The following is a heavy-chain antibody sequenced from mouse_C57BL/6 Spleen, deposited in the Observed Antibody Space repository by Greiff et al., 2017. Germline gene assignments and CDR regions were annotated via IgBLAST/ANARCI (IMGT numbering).Heavy chain of an antibody. CDR3: ARDNWDEGYAMDG. Sequence: EVKLMESGGGLVKPGGSLKLSCAASGFTFSDYGMHWVRQAPEKGLEWVAYISSGSSTIYYAATVKGRFTISRDNAKNTLFLQMTSLRSEDTAMYYCARDNWDEGYAMDGWGQGTSVTVAS. V-gene: IGHV5-17*01. CDR1: GFTFSDYG. J-gene: IGHJ4*01. D-gene: IGHD4-1*01. CDR2: ISSGSSTI.